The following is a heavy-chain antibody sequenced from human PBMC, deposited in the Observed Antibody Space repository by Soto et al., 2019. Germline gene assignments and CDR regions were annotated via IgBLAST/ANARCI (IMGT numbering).Heavy chain of an antibody. CDR3: ARSGDPPIFDY. CDR2: ISYDGSNK. CDR1: GFTFSSYA. Sequence: VQLVESGGGVVQPGRSLRLSCAASGFTFSSYAMHWVRQAPGKGLEWVAVISYDGSNKYYADSVKGRFTISRDNSKNTLYLQMNSLRAEDTAVYYCARSGDPPIFDYWGQGTLVTVSS. V-gene: IGHV3-30-3*01. J-gene: IGHJ4*02.